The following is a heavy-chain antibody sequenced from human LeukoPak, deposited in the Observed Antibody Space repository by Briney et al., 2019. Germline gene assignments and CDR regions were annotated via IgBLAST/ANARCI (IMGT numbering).Heavy chain of an antibody. CDR2: LPPDGSYQ. V-gene: IGHV3-30*04. J-gene: IGHJ4*02. CDR1: GFTFSDYT. Sequence: GGSLRLSCAASGFTFSDYTMQWVRQAPGKGLEWVALLPPDGSYQYYADSLKGRFTISRDNFKNAPYLQMNSLRLEDTAVYYCARGLHDRSWYGAHWGQGTLLSVSS. D-gene: IGHD6-13*01. CDR3: ARGLHDRSWYGAH.